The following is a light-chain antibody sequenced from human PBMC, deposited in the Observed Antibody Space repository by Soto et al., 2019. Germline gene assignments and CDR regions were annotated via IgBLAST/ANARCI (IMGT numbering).Light chain of an antibody. Sequence: IVLTQSPGTLSLSPGEGATLSCRAGQSVSSNLAWYQQKPGQAPRLLIYGANTKATGIPARFSGSGSGTEFTLSISSLQSEDFAVYYCQQYNNWPPLTFGGGTKV. CDR1: QSVSSN. CDR3: QQYNNWPPLT. V-gene: IGKV3-15*01. J-gene: IGKJ4*01. CDR2: GAN.